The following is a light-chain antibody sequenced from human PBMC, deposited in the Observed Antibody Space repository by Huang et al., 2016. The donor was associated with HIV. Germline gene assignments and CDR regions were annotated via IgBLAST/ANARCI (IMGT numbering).Light chain of an antibody. CDR2: DAS. Sequence: IVLTQSPATLSWYLGERVTLSCRDSQRITNQLAWYQQRPGQAPRLLIYDASTRVAGVPARFSGSGSGTDFTLTISSLEPEDFALYYCQQHDSWLTFGGGTKVEV. J-gene: IGKJ4*01. V-gene: IGKV3-11*01. CDR1: QRITNQ. CDR3: QQHDSWLT.